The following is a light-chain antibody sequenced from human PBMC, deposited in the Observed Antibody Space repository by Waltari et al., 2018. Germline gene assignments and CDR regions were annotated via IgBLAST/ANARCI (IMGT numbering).Light chain of an antibody. Sequence: SYELAQPPSVSVAPGKTASLTCGGNNIGTKSVHWYQQKPGQAPALVIYEDTDRPSGIPERFSGSNAGNTATLTISRVEAGDEADYYCQVWDSSTDHWVFGGGTKLTVL. CDR2: EDT. CDR1: NIGTKS. J-gene: IGLJ3*02. CDR3: QVWDSSTDHWV. V-gene: IGLV3-21*04.